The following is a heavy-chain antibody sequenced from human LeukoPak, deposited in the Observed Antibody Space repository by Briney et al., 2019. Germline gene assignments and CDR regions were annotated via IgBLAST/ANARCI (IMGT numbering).Heavy chain of an antibody. CDR1: GFHFRDFS. CDR3: AKGNNSLSFNFDY. CDR2: VSGDGDTT. D-gene: IGHD2/OR15-2a*01. J-gene: IGHJ4*02. V-gene: IGHV3-43*02. Sequence: GGSLRLSCAASGFHFRDFSMHWVRQVPGKGLEWVSLVSGDGDTTHYADSVKGRFTISRDNNKNSLFLQMNSLRVEDTAFYYCAKGNNSLSFNFDYWGQGALVPVSS.